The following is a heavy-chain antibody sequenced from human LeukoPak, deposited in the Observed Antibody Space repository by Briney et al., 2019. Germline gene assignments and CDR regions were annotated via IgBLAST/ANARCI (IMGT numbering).Heavy chain of an antibody. J-gene: IGHJ2*01. CDR1: GASVSSGTYY. D-gene: IGHD7-27*01. CDR3: ARHFSPPGALYWYFDL. CDR2: IYYSGRT. Sequence: PSETLSLTCTVSGASVSSGTYYWGWIRQPPGKGLEWIGNIYYSGRTYYNPSLKGRVTMSVDTSKNRFSLHLRSVTTADTAVYYCARHFSPPGALYWYFDLWGRGTLVTVSS. V-gene: IGHV4-39*01.